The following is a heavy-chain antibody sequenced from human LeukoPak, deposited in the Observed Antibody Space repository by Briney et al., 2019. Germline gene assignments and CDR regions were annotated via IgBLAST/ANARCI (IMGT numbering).Heavy chain of an antibody. CDR2: ISYDGSNK. CDR1: GFTFSSYA. J-gene: IGHJ5*02. V-gene: IGHV3-30*04. CDR3: ARDRAYSYYDFWSGYYVNWFDP. Sequence: GGSLRLSCAASGFTFSSYAMHWVRQAPGKGLEWVAVISYDGSNKYYADSVKGRFTISRDNSKNTLHLQMNSLRAEDTAVYYCARDRAYSYYDFWSGYYVNWFDPWGQGTLVTVSS. D-gene: IGHD3-3*01.